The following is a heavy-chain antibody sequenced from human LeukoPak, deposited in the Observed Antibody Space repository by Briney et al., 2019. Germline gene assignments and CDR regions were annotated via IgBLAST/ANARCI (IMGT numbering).Heavy chain of an antibody. D-gene: IGHD3-22*01. CDR1: GFTFSCYA. V-gene: IGHV3-23*01. J-gene: IGHJ2*01. CDR2: ISGSGGST. CDR3: AKLYVGYYDSSGYYAPGNWYFDL. Sequence: GGSLRLSCAASGFTFSCYAMSWVRQAPGKGLEWVSAISGSGGSTYYAGPVKGRFTISRDNSKNTLYLQMNSLRAEDTAVYYCAKLYVGYYDSSGYYAPGNWYFDLWGRGTLVTVSS.